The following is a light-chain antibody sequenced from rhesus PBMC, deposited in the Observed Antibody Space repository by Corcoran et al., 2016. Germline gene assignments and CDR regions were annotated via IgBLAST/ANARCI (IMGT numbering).Light chain of an antibody. CDR2: YAN. Sequence: DIQMSQSPSSLSASVGDRVTITCRASQGISSYLNWYQQKPGKAPKLLIYYANSLASGVPSRVSGRGSGTEFTPTIRSLQPEDLATYYWQQGNSNPRTFGQGTKVEIK. CDR1: QGISSY. V-gene: IGKV1-32*02. CDR3: QQGNSNPRT. J-gene: IGKJ1*01.